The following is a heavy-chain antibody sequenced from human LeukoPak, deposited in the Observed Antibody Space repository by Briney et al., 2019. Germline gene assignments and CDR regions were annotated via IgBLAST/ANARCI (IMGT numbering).Heavy chain of an antibody. D-gene: IGHD3-10*01. CDR1: GGSISSSSYY. CDR2: IYYSGST. V-gene: IGHV4-39*01. J-gene: IGHJ4*02. CDR3: LRGDLSKKTFDY. Sequence: SETLSLTCTVSGGSISSSSYYWGWIRQPPGKGLEWIGSIYYSGSTYYNPSLKSRVTISVDTSKNQFSLKLSSVTAADTAVYYCLRGDLSKKTFDYWGQGTLVTVSS.